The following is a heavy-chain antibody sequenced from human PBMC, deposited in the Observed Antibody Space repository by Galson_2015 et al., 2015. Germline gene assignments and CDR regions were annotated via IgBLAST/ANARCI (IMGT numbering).Heavy chain of an antibody. J-gene: IGHJ4*02. D-gene: IGHD2-8*02. CDR1: GFSFSDYD. CDR3: SRGRRGDFYSSTVYQ. Sequence: SLRLSCAASGFSFSDYDMHWVRQATGKGLEWVSVIGTKRDTYYADSVPGRLIISRENAINSLYLQMNSLRAGDTAVYYCSRGRRGDFYSSTVYQWGQGTLVTVSS. V-gene: IGHV3-13*04. CDR2: IGTKRDT.